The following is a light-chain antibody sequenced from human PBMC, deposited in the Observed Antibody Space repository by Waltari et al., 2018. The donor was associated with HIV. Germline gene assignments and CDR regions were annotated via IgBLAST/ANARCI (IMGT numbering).Light chain of an antibody. Sequence: GSPGQSITISCTGTSFDIYGYNFVSWFQHHPGKAPKVIIYEVSNRPSGVSSRFSGSKSGNTASLTISGLQPEDEAEYFCISYISSSSPVFGGGTKLTVL. CDR2: EVS. V-gene: IGLV2-14*01. CDR3: ISYISSSSPV. J-gene: IGLJ3*02. CDR1: SFDIYGYNF.